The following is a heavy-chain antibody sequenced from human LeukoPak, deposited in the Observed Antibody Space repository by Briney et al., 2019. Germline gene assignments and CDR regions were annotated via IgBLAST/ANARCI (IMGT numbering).Heavy chain of an antibody. Sequence: GGSLRLSCAASGFPFSSYAMNWVRQAPGKGLEWVSFISGSGDTTYYADSVKGRFTISRDNSKNTLYLQMNSLRAEDTAVYYCAKSRGESRGASNYWGQGTLVTVSS. CDR1: GFPFSSYA. CDR3: AKSRGESRGASNY. CDR2: ISGSGDTT. D-gene: IGHD1-26*01. V-gene: IGHV3-23*01. J-gene: IGHJ4*02.